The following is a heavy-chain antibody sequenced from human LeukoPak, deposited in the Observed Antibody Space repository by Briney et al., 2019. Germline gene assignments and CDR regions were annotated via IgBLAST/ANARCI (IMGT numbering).Heavy chain of an antibody. J-gene: IGHJ6*03. CDR2: IWYDGSNK. CDR1: GFTFSSYG. V-gene: IGHV3-33*01. CDR3: ARMDCSSTSCYMRWDYYYMDV. D-gene: IGHD2-2*02. Sequence: GRSLRLSCAASGFTFSSYGMHWVRQAPGKGLEWVAVIWYDGSNKYYADSVKGRFTISRDNSKNTLYLQMNSLRAEDTAVYYCARMDCSSTSCYMRWDYYYMDVWGKGTTVTVSS.